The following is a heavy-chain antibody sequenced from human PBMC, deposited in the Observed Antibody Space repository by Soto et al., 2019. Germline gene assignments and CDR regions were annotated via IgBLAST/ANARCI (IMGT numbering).Heavy chain of an antibody. Sequence: QVQLVESGGGVVQPGTSLRLSCAASGFTFSRSGMHWVRQAPGTGLEWVAVISYDGSDKYYADSVKGRFTISRDNSKNTLYLQMNSLRAEDTAVYYCAKDRSGSWTFDYWGQGTLVTVSS. D-gene: IGHD1-26*01. J-gene: IGHJ4*02. V-gene: IGHV3-30*18. CDR1: GFTFSRSG. CDR2: ISYDGSDK. CDR3: AKDRSGSWTFDY.